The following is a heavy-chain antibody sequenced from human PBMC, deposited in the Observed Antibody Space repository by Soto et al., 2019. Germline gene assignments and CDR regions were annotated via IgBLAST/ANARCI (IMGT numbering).Heavy chain of an antibody. D-gene: IGHD3-16*01. V-gene: IGHV3-15*07. CDR2: IKSKTDGGTT. J-gene: IGHJ4*02. Sequence: GGSLRLSCAASGFTFSNAWMNWVRQAPGKGLEWVGRIKSKTDGGTTDYAAPVKGRFTISRDDSKNTLYLQMNSLKTEDTAVYYCTTVYYDYVWGSYSTIAFDYWGQGTLVTVSS. CDR3: TTVYYDYVWGSYSTIAFDY. CDR1: GFTFSNAW.